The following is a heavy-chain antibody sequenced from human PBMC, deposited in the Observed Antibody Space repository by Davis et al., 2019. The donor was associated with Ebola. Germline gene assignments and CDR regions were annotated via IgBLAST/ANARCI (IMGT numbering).Heavy chain of an antibody. CDR2: ISYDGNNK. D-gene: IGHD3-10*01. CDR3: VRSRGNNPSEREFDY. V-gene: IGHV3-30-3*01. Sequence: GESLKISCAASGFTFSSYAMHWVRQAPGKGLEWVAVISYDGNNKYYADSVKGRFTISRDNSKNTLYLQMNSLRAEDTAVYYCVRSRGNNPSEREFDYWGQGTLVTVSS. CDR1: GFTFSSYA. J-gene: IGHJ4*02.